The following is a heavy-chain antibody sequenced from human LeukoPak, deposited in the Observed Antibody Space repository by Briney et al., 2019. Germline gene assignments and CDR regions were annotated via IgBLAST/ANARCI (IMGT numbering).Heavy chain of an antibody. J-gene: IGHJ4*02. CDR3: ARAPVEHYYDSSGYYFDD. CDR1: GGTFSSYA. CDR2: IIPICGTA. D-gene: IGHD3-22*01. Sequence: SVKVSCKASGGTFSSYAISWVRQAPGQGLAWMGGIIPICGTANYAQKFQGRVTMTTDESTSTAYMELSSLRSEDTAVYYCARAPVEHYYDSSGYYFDDWGQGTLVTVSS. V-gene: IGHV1-69*05.